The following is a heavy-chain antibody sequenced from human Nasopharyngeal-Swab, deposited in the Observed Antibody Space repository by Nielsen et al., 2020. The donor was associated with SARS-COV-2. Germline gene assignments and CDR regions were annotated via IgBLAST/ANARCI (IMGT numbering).Heavy chain of an antibody. CDR3: VRDAPLGAAGSMGYYFAMDV. J-gene: IGHJ6*02. Sequence: ASVKVSCKASGYIFISYGISWVRQAPGQGLEWMGWISAYNGNTNYAQKFQGRVSMTTDTSTNTAYMELRSLRSDDTAVYYCVRDAPLGAAGSMGYYFAMDVWGQGTTVTVSS. D-gene: IGHD6-13*01. CDR1: GYIFISYG. CDR2: ISAYNGNT. V-gene: IGHV1-18*01.